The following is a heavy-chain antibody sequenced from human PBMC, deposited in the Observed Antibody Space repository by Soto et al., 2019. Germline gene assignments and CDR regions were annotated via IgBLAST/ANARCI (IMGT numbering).Heavy chain of an antibody. V-gene: IGHV4-30-2*01. CDR3: ARGGGAALPWWFDP. CDR2: IYHSGST. CDR1: GGSISSGGYS. D-gene: IGHD6-6*01. J-gene: IGHJ5*02. Sequence: QLQLQESGSGLVKPSQTLSLTCAVSGGSISSGGYSWSWIRQPPGKGLEWIGYIYHSGSTYYNPSLKSRVTISGDRSKNQFSLKLSSVTAADRAVYYCARGGGAALPWWFDPWGQGTLVTVSS.